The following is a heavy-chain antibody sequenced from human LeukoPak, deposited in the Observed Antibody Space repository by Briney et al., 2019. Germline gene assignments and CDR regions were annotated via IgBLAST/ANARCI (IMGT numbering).Heavy chain of an antibody. CDR2: ISSSSSYI. CDR1: GFTFSSYS. D-gene: IGHD6-13*01. Sequence: GGSLRLSCAASGFTFSSYSRNRVRQAPGKGLEWVSSISSSSSYIYYADSVKGRFTISRDNAKNPLYLQMNSLRAEDTAVYYCARDLSSSWYEEFDYWGQGTLVTVSS. J-gene: IGHJ4*02. CDR3: ARDLSSSWYEEFDY. V-gene: IGHV3-21*01.